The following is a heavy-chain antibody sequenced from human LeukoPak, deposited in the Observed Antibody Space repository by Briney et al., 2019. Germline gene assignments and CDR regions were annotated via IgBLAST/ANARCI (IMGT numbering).Heavy chain of an antibody. CDR2: INSDGSST. Sequence: GGSLRLSCAASGFTFSSYWMHWVRQAPGKGLVWVSRINSDGSSTSYADSVKGRFTISRDNAKNSLYLQMNSLRAEDTALYYCARDRVSSWDHDAFDIWGQGTMVTVSS. CDR3: ARDRVSSWDHDAFDI. CDR1: GFTFSSYW. D-gene: IGHD6-13*01. J-gene: IGHJ3*02. V-gene: IGHV3-74*01.